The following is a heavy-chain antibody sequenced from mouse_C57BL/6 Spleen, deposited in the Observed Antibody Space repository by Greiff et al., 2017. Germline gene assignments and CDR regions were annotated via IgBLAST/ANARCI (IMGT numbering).Heavy chain of an antibody. V-gene: IGHV1-55*01. Sequence: VQLQQSGAELVKPGASVKMSCKASGYTFTSYWLTWVKQRPGQGLEWIGDIYPGSGSTNYNEKFKSKATLTVDTSSSTAYMQLSRLTSEDSAVYYCARDDYSNYLYYYAMDYWGQGTSVTVSS. J-gene: IGHJ4*01. D-gene: IGHD2-5*01. CDR3: ARDDYSNYLYYYAMDY. CDR2: IYPGSGST. CDR1: GYTFTSYW.